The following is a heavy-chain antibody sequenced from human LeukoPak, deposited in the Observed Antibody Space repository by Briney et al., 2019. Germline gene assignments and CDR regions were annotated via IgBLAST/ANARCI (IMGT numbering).Heavy chain of an antibody. V-gene: IGHV4-4*07. J-gene: IGHJ4*02. CDR3: ARSGGWAAPLGY. Sequence: SETLSLTCTVSGGSISSYYWSWIRQPAGEGLEWIGRIYSSGSTNYNPSLKSRVTMSVDTSKNQFSLNLTSVTAADTAVYYCARSGGWAAPLGYWGQGALVTVSS. CDR2: IYSSGST. CDR1: GGSISSYY. D-gene: IGHD3-16*01.